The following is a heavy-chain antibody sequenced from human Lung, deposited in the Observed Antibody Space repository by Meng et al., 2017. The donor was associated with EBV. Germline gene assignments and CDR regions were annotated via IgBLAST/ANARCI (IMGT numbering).Heavy chain of an antibody. Sequence: QGQLQQWGAGLLKPSETLSLTCGVSGRSFSSSYWSWIRQPPGKGLEWIEQINYSGITNYNPSLKSRVTISVDTSKNQFSLSLNSVTAADTAVYYCARGGTSSAPFDYWGQGTLVTVSS. V-gene: IGHV4-34*01. J-gene: IGHJ4*02. D-gene: IGHD2-2*01. CDR2: INYSGIT. CDR3: ARGGTSSAPFDY. CDR1: GRSFSSSY.